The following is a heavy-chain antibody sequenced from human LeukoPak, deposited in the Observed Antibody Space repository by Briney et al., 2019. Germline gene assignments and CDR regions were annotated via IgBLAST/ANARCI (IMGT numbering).Heavy chain of an antibody. D-gene: IGHD1-1*01. Sequence: GGSLRLSCVASGFTFSTYGMSWVRQAPGKGLEWVSAITGSGGSTYFADSVKGRFTISRDNSKNTLYLQINSLRVEDTAVYYCARDQLGAVLYFDYWGQGALVAVSS. CDR3: ARDQLGAVLYFDY. V-gene: IGHV3-23*01. CDR1: GFTFSTYG. J-gene: IGHJ4*02. CDR2: ITGSGGST.